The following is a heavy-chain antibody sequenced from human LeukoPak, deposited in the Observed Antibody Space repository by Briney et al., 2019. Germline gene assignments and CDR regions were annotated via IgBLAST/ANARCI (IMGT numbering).Heavy chain of an antibody. CDR1: GGSISSYY. D-gene: IGHD3-9*01. Sequence: SETLSLTCTVSGGSISSYYWSWIRQPPGKGLEWIGYIYYSGGTNYNPPLKSRVTISVDTSKNQFSLKLSSVTAADTAVYYCARAGCQPFDYWGQGTLVTVSS. V-gene: IGHV4-59*01. J-gene: IGHJ4*02. CDR2: IYYSGGT. CDR3: ARAGCQPFDY.